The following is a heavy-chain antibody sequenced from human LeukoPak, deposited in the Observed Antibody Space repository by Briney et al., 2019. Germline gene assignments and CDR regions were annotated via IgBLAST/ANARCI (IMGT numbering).Heavy chain of an antibody. V-gene: IGHV1-2*06. D-gene: IGHD2-21*02. CDR1: GYTFTGYY. J-gene: IGHJ5*02. Sequence: ASVKVSCKASGYTFTGYYMHWVRQAPGQGLEWMGRINPNSGGTNYAQKFQGRVTITADESTSTAYMELSSLRSEDTAVYYCARGDDLTEVSSFNWFDPWGQGTLVTVSS. CDR3: ARGDDLTEVSSFNWFDP. CDR2: INPNSGGT.